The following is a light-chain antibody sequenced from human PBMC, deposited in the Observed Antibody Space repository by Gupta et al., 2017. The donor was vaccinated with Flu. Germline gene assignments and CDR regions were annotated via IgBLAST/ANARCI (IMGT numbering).Light chain of an antibody. CDR1: QGISNY. V-gene: IGKV1-27*01. J-gene: IGKJ1*01. CDR2: AAS. CDR3: QKYKWT. Sequence: DIQMTQSPSSLSASVGDRVTITCRASQGISNYLAWYQQKPGKVPKLLIYAASTLQSGVPSRFSGSGSGTDFTLTISSLQPEDVATYYCQKYKWTFGQGTKAEIK.